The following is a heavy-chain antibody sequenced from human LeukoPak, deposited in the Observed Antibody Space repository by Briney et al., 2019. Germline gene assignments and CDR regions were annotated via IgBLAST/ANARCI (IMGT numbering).Heavy chain of an antibody. V-gene: IGHV1-2*02. CDR3: ARLPWFGESRNHYYYGMDV. J-gene: IGHJ6*02. Sequence: GASVKVSCKASGYTFTGYYMHWVRQAPGQGLEWMGWINPNSGGTNYAQKFQGRVTMTRDTSISTAYMELSRLRSDDTAVYYCARLPWFGESRNHYYYGMDVWGQGTTVTVSS. D-gene: IGHD3-10*01. CDR1: GYTFTGYY. CDR2: INPNSGGT.